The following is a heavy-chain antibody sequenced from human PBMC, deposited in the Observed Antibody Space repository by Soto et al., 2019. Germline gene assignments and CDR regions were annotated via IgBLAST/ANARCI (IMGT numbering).Heavy chain of an antibody. J-gene: IGHJ4*02. CDR1: GFTFSSYA. CDR3: AKCGFRSSTICYDGSDY. D-gene: IGHD2-2*03. CDR2: ISGGGGTT. V-gene: IGHV3-23*01. Sequence: GGSLRLSCAASGFTFSSYAMSWVRQAPGKGLEWVSTISGGGGTTYYADSVRGRFTISRDNSKNTLYLQMSSLRAEDTAVYYCAKCGFRSSTICYDGSDYWGQGTLVTVSS.